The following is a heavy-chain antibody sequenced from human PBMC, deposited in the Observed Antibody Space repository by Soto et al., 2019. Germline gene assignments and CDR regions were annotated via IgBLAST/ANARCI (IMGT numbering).Heavy chain of an antibody. D-gene: IGHD6-13*01. CDR2: IDPSDSYT. CDR1: GYSFTSYW. CDR3: ARSRYSSSWYRGDYYYGMDV. J-gene: IGHJ6*02. Sequence: PRESLKISCKGSGYSFTSYWISWVRKMPGKGLEWMGRIDPSDSYTNYSPSFQGHVTISADKSISTAYLQWSSLKASDTAMYYCARSRYSSSWYRGDYYYGMDVWGQGTTVTVSS. V-gene: IGHV5-10-1*01.